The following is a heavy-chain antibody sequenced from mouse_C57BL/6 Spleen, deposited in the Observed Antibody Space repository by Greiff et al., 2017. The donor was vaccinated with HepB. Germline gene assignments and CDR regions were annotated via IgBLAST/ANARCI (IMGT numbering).Heavy chain of an antibody. CDR3: ASTTVVATEGFAY. Sequence: QVQLKQSGPELVKPGASVKISCKASGYAFSSSWMNWVKQRPGKGLEWIGRIYPGDGDTNYNGKFKGKATLTADKSSSTAYMQLSSLTSEDSAVYFCASTTVVATEGFAYWGQGTLVTVSA. CDR1: GYAFSSSW. D-gene: IGHD1-1*01. V-gene: IGHV1-82*01. J-gene: IGHJ3*01. CDR2: IYPGDGDT.